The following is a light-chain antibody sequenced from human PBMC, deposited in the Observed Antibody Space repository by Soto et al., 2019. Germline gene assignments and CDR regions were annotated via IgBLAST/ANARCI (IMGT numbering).Light chain of an antibody. Sequence: QSVLTQPASVSGSPGQSITISCTGTGSDVGGYNYVSWYQQHPGKAPKLMIYEVSNRPSGVSNPFSGSKSGRTASLTLSGLQAEDEADYYCSSYTSGITYVFGSGTKLIVL. CDR2: EVS. J-gene: IGLJ1*01. CDR1: GSDVGGYNY. CDR3: SSYTSGITYV. V-gene: IGLV2-14*01.